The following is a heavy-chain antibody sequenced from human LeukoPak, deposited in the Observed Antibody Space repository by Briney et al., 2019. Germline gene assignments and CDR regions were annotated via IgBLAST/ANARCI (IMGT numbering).Heavy chain of an antibody. V-gene: IGHV3-23*01. D-gene: IGHD3/OR15-3a*01. J-gene: IGHJ4*02. CDR2: ISGSAERM. CDR1: GFIFDNYA. CDR3: ANRDYPSPTDFYPLFDY. Sequence: GGSLRLSCVASGFIFDNYAMAWVRQAPGKGLERVSGISGSAERMYYADSVRGRFTIARDNSKNTLFLQLNSLRADVTAVYFCANRDYPSPTDFYPLFDYWGQGALVTVSS.